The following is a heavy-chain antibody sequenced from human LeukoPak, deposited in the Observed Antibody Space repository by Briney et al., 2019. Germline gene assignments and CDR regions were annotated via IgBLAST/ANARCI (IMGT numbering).Heavy chain of an antibody. CDR1: GFTFSDYA. J-gene: IGHJ4*02. V-gene: IGHV3-23*01. CDR2: ISGSGGST. D-gene: IGHD5-24*01. CDR3: AKGGPQFFDY. Sequence: GRSLTLSCAASGFTFSDYAMSWVRQAPGKGLEWVSTISGSGGSTYSADSVKGRFTISRDNSRNTLYLQMNSLRAEDTAIYYCAKGGPQFFDYWGQGTLVTVSS.